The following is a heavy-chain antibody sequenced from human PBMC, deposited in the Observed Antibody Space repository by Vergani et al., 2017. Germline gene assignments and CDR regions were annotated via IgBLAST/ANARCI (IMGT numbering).Heavy chain of an antibody. CDR3: AKDCEGSVDY. CDR2: ISYDGSNK. J-gene: IGHJ4*02. Sequence: QVQLVESGGGVVQPGRSLRLSCAASGFTFSSYDMHWVRQAPGKGLEWVAVISYDGSNKYYADSVKGRFTISRDNSKNTLYLQMNSLRAEDTAVYYCAKDCEGSVDYWGQGTLVTVSS. D-gene: IGHD2-21*01. CDR1: GFTFSSYD. V-gene: IGHV3-30*18.